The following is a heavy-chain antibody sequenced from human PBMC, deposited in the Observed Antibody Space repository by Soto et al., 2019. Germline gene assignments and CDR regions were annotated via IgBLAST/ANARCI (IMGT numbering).Heavy chain of an antibody. V-gene: IGHV4-4*07. CDR3: VREGTKTVRDWFDP. Sequence: PSETLSLTCTVSGASISGFYWSWIRKSAGKGLEWIGRIYATGTTDYNPSLKSRVMMSVDTSKKQFSLKLRSVTAADRGVYYCVREGTKTVRDWFDPWGQGISVTVS. CDR1: GASISGFY. J-gene: IGHJ5*02. D-gene: IGHD1-1*01. CDR2: IYATGTT.